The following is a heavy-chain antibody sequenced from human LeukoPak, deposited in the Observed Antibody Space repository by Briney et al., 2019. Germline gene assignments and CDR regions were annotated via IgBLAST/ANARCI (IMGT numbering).Heavy chain of an antibody. D-gene: IGHD1-26*01. CDR3: ARSNRYSGSYYDY. CDR2: IYYSGST. CDR1: GGSISSSSYY. J-gene: IGHJ4*02. V-gene: IGHV4-39*07. Sequence: SETLSLTCTVSGGSISSSSYYWGWIRQPPGKGLEWIGSIYYSGSTYYNPSLKSRVTISVDTSKNQFSLKLSSVTAADTAVYYCARSNRYSGSYYDYWGQGTLVTVSS.